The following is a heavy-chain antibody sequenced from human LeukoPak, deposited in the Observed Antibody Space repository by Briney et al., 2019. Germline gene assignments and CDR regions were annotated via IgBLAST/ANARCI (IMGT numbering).Heavy chain of an antibody. CDR2: IYYSGST. D-gene: IGHD2-2*01. J-gene: IGHJ5*02. CDR3: ARSVVPAAPWEWFDP. CDR1: GGSVSSGSYY. Sequence: SETLSLTCTVSGGSVSSGSYYWSWLRQPPGKGLEWIGYIYYSGSTNYNPSLKSRVTISVDTSKNQFSLKLSSVTAADTAVYYCARSVVPAAPWEWFDPWGQGTLVTVSS. V-gene: IGHV4-61*01.